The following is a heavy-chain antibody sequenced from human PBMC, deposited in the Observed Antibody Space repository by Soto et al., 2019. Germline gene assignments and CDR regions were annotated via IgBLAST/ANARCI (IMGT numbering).Heavy chain of an antibody. CDR2: IYYSGST. V-gene: IGHV4-59*01. D-gene: IGHD5-18*01. J-gene: IGHJ4*02. Sequence: SETLSLTCTVSGGSISSYYWSWIRQPPGKGLEWIGYIYYSGSTNYNPSLKSRVTISVDTSKNQFSLKLSSVTAADTAVYYCARTVAIVWRIYYFDYWGQGTLVTVSS. CDR3: ARTVAIVWRIYYFDY. CDR1: GGSISSYY.